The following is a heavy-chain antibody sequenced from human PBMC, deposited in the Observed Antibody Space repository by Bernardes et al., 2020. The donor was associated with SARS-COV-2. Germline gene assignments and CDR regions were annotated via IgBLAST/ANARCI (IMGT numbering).Heavy chain of an antibody. CDR2: IGSSGESK. D-gene: IGHD3-9*01. V-gene: IGHV3-64D*06. J-gene: IGHJ5*02. Sequence: GGSLRLSCSGAVFMFNDYGITWVRQAPGQGLEFVSAIGSSGESKFYADSVKGRFSISRDMSENTVFLHMSTLRVEDTAMYYCVKSNRLGVDPWGQGTLVIVSS. CDR3: VKSNRLGVDP. CDR1: VFMFNDYG.